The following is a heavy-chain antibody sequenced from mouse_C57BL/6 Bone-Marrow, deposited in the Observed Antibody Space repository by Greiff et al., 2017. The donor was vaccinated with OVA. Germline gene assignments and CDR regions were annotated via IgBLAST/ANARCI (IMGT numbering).Heavy chain of an antibody. Sequence: VMLVESGPELVKPGASVKISCKASGYAFSSSWMNWVKQRPGKGLEWIGRIYPGDGDTNYNGKFKGKATLTADKSSSTAYMQLSSLTSADSAVYFCARLYYYGSSPFDYWGQGTTLTVSS. V-gene: IGHV1-82*01. J-gene: IGHJ2*01. CDR3: ARLYYYGSSPFDY. CDR1: GYAFSSSW. CDR2: IYPGDGDT. D-gene: IGHD1-1*01.